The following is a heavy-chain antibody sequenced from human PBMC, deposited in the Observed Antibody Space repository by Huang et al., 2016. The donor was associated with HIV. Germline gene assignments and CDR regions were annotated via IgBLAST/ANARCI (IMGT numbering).Heavy chain of an antibody. D-gene: IGHD3-3*01. Sequence: EVQVVQSGAEVKKPGESLKISCKSSGYNFANYWLGWVRQLPGKGLGWMGIHYPADADTRYSPSFQGQVSISADKSISTAYLQWRSLKTSDTAIYYCARGLTESIKPGDFQYWGQGTLLTVSS. CDR2: HYPADADT. J-gene: IGHJ1*01. V-gene: IGHV5-51*03. CDR1: GYNFANYW. CDR3: ARGLTESIKPGDFQY.